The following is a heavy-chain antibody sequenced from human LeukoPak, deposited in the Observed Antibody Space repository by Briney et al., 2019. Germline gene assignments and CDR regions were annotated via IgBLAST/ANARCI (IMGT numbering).Heavy chain of an antibody. Sequence: GESLKISCAVSGFTFSSYAIRWVRQAPGKGLEWVSGISGSGVSTYYADSVKGRFTISRDNSKNTLYLQMNSLRAEDTAVYYCAKSTAGTGPGYWGQGTLVTVSS. CDR3: AKSTAGTGPGY. J-gene: IGHJ4*02. CDR1: GFTFSSYA. CDR2: ISGSGVST. D-gene: IGHD6-19*01. V-gene: IGHV3-23*01.